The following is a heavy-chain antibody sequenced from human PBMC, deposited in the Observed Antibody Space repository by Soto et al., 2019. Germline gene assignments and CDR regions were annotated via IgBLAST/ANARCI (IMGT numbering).Heavy chain of an antibody. CDR3: ARFAGSPNLISY. CDR1: GYSFTSYC. V-gene: IGHV5-10-1*01. D-gene: IGHD3-10*01. Sequence: PGESLKISCKGSGYSFTSYCISWVRHMPGKGLEWMGRIDPSDSYTNYSPSFQGHVTISADKSISTAYLQWSSLKASDTAMYYCARFAGSPNLISYRGQGTLVT. CDR2: IDPSDSYT. J-gene: IGHJ4*02.